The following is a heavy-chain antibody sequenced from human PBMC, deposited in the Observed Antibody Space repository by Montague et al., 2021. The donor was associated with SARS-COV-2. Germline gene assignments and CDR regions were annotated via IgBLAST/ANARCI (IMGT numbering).Heavy chain of an antibody. D-gene: IGHD2-2*02. CDR3: VKALLYLHS. J-gene: IGHJ4*02. CDR1: GFTFGNSS. CDR2: INRAGSKE. Sequence: SLRLSCAASGFTFGNSSMSWFRQAPGKGLEWVSNINRAGSKEYDMDSVKGRFTVSRDNARNTLYLQMNSLTAEDTGVYYCVKALLYLHSWGQGTLVAVSS. V-gene: IGHV3-7*03.